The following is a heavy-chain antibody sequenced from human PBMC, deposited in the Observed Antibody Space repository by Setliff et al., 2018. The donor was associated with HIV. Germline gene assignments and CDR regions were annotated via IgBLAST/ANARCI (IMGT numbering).Heavy chain of an antibody. J-gene: IGHJ4*02. V-gene: IGHV4-39*01. Sequence: SETLSLTCTVSGGSISSSSYYWGWIRQPPGKGLEWIGSIYYSGSTYYNPALKSRVTISVDTSKNQFSLKLSSVTAADTAVYYCARLGWLPPYDFDYWGQGTLVTVSS. D-gene: IGHD3-9*01. CDR1: GGSISSSSYY. CDR3: ARLGWLPPYDFDY. CDR2: IYYSGST.